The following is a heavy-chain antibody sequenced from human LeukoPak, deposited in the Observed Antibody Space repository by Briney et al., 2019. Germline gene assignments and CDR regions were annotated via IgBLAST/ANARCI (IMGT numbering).Heavy chain of an antibody. Sequence: GGSLRLSCAASGFTFSTYWMHWVRQAPGKGLVWVSRINSDGSTTNYADSVEGRFTISRDNAKNTLYLQMNSLRAEDTAVYYCAKDHSTSWYCFDYWGQGTLVTVSS. CDR2: INSDGSTT. J-gene: IGHJ4*02. CDR1: GFTFSTYW. V-gene: IGHV3-74*01. D-gene: IGHD6-13*01. CDR3: AKDHSTSWYCFDY.